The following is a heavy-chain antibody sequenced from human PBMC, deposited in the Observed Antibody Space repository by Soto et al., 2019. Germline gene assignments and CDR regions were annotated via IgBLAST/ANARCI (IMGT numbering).Heavy chain of an antibody. CDR2: INPSGGT. D-gene: IGHD4-4*01. J-gene: IGHJ4*02. CDR3: ARGEAYSNYPAR. Sequence: QMQLQQWGAGLLKPSETLSLTCGVYGGSLRGYYGTWIRQPPGKGLEWIGEINPSGGTKYNPSLKSRASISVDTSKNRFSLKLSSVTAADTAVYYCARGEAYSNYPARWGQGTLVTVSS. V-gene: IGHV4-34*01. CDR1: GGSLRGYY.